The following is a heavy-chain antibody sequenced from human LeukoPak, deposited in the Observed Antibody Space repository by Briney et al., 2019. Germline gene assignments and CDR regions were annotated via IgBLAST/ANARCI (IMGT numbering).Heavy chain of an antibody. Sequence: GGSLRLSCAASGFTFSSYSMNWVRQAPGKGLEWVSSITSSSSYIYYADSVKGRFTISRDNAKNSLYLQMNSLRAEDTAAYYCARHVVAVGFDYWGQGTLVTVSS. D-gene: IGHD3-22*01. CDR3: ARHVVAVGFDY. CDR2: ITSSSSYI. J-gene: IGHJ4*02. CDR1: GFTFSSYS. V-gene: IGHV3-21*01.